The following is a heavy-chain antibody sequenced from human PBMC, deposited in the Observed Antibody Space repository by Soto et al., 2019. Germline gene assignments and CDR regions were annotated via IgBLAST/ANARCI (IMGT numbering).Heavy chain of an antibody. Sequence: QVQLVQSGAEVKKPGSSVNVACKTSGGTFGNSAVAWVRQAPGQGLEWMGGIVPMFGTANYAQKFQGRLTITADDATSTASMELRSLSSADTAVYYCARDGDPEPALWRGPLGGGRFDPWGQGTLVTVSS. D-gene: IGHD2-21*01. V-gene: IGHV1-69*12. CDR3: ARDGDPEPALWRGPLGGGRFDP. CDR1: GGTFGNSA. J-gene: IGHJ5*02. CDR2: IVPMFGTA.